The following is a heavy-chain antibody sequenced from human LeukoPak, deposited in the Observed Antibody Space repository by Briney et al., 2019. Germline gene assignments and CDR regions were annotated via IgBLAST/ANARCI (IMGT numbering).Heavy chain of an antibody. Sequence: ASVKVSCKASGYTFTSYGISWVRQAPGQGLEWMGWISAYNGNTNYAQKLQGRVTMTTYTSTGTAYMELRSLRSDDTAVYYCARDWGKTMIVNWFDPWGQGTLVTVSS. CDR1: GYTFTSYG. CDR3: ARDWGKTMIVNWFDP. CDR2: ISAYNGNT. D-gene: IGHD3-22*01. J-gene: IGHJ5*02. V-gene: IGHV1-18*01.